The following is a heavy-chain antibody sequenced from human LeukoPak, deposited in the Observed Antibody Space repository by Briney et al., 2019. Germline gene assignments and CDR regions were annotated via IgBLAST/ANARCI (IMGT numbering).Heavy chain of an antibody. D-gene: IGHD6-13*01. CDR3: ARVLRAAAGTIDY. V-gene: IGHV1-2*06. CDR2: INPNSGGT. J-gene: IGHJ4*02. Sequence: GASVKVSCKASRYTFTGYYMHWVRQAPGQGLEWMGRINPNSGGTNYAQKFQGRVTMTRDTSISTAYMELSRLRSDDTAVYYCARVLRAAAGTIDYWGQGTLVTVSS. CDR1: RYTFTGYY.